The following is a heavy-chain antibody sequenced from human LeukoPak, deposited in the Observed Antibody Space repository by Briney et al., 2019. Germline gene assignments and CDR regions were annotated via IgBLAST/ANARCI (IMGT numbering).Heavy chain of an antibody. J-gene: IGHJ4*02. V-gene: IGHV3-23*01. CDR3: ARENDYSNYVLDY. CDR2: ISGSGGST. D-gene: IGHD4-11*01. Sequence: AISGSGGSTLYADSVKGRFTISRDSAKNTLHLQLDSLRAGDTAVYYCARENDYSNYVLDYWGQGALVTVSS.